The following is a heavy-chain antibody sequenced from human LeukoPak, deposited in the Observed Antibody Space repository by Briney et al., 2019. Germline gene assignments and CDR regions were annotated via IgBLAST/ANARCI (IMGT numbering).Heavy chain of an antibody. CDR2: ISGSGGST. Sequence: PGGSLRLSCAASGFTFSSYAMSWVRQAPGKGLEWVSAISGSGGSTYYADSVKGRFTISRDNSKNTLYLQMNSLRAEDTAVYYCASADPSYYYDSSGENAGFDYWGQGTLVTVPS. V-gene: IGHV3-23*01. CDR3: ASADPSYYYDSSGENAGFDY. J-gene: IGHJ4*02. D-gene: IGHD3-22*01. CDR1: GFTFSSYA.